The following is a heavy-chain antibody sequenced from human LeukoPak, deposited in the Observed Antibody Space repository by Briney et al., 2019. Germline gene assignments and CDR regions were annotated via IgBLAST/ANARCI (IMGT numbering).Heavy chain of an antibody. CDR2: INPSGGST. CDR3: ARERAGYCSGGSCYSTRYYYGMDV. J-gene: IGHJ6*02. CDR1: GYTFTSYY. Sequence: ASVKVSCKASGYTFTSYYMHWVRQAPGQGLEWMGLINPSGGSTSYAQKFQGRVTMTRDTSTSTVYMELSSLRSEDTAVCYCARERAGYCSGGSCYSTRYYYGMDVWGQGTTVTVSS. D-gene: IGHD2-15*01. V-gene: IGHV1-46*01.